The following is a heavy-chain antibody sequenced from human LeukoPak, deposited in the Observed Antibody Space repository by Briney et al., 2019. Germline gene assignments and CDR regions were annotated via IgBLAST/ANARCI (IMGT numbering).Heavy chain of an antibody. Sequence: PGRSLRPSCAASGFTFSRYGMHWVRQAPGKGLEWVAVIWYDGNNKYYADSVKGRFTISRDNSQKTVYLQMNSLRAEDTAVYYCARVQGGYNPDFWGQGTLVTVSS. CDR3: ARVQGGYNPDF. D-gene: IGHD5-24*01. V-gene: IGHV3-33*01. CDR1: GFTFSRYG. CDR2: IWYDGNNK. J-gene: IGHJ4*02.